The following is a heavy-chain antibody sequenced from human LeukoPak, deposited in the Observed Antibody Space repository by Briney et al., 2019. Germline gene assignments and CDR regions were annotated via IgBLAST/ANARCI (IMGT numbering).Heavy chain of an antibody. CDR2: INPSGGST. CDR3: AVAYCGGDCYYYYAMDV. V-gene: IGHV1-46*03. D-gene: IGHD2-21*02. Sequence: ASVKVSCKASGYTFTSYYMHWVRQAPGQGLEWMGIINPSGGSTSYAQKFQGRVTMTRDPSTSTVYMELSSLRSEDTAVYYCAVAYCGGDCYYYYAMDVWGQGTTVIVSS. J-gene: IGHJ6*02. CDR1: GYTFTSYY.